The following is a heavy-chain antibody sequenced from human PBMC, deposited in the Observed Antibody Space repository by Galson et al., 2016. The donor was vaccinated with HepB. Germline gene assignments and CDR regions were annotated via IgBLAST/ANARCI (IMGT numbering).Heavy chain of an antibody. D-gene: IGHD5-12*01. CDR3: AREGYSGFGAVDY. V-gene: IGHV3-33*01. J-gene: IGHJ4*02. CDR1: GFQFKSFN. CDR2: IWHDGSRK. Sequence: SLRLSCAASGFQFKSFNMHWVRQSPGKGLEWVALIWHDGSRKYYSESVRGRFTTSRDNRMNTLYLQMNSLSVEDTARYYCAREGYSGFGAVDYWGQGNLVTVSS.